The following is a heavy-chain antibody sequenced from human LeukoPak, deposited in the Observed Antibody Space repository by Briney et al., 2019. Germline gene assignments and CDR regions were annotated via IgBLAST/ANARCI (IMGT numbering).Heavy chain of an antibody. D-gene: IGHD5-18*01. CDR2: ISGSGGDT. V-gene: IGHV3-23*01. CDR3: AKGDSGMVRRYYFDY. J-gene: IGHJ4*02. Sequence: GGSLRLSCAASGFTFSSYAMSWVRQAPGKGLEWASLISGSGGDTYYADSVKGRLTISRDISKNTLYLQMNRLSAEDTAVYDCAKGDSGMVRRYYFDYWGQGTLVTVSS. CDR1: GFTFSSYA.